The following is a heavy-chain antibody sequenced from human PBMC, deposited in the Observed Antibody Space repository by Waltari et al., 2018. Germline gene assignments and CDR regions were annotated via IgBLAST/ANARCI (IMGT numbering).Heavy chain of an antibody. V-gene: IGHV4-59*01. CDR3: ARASIGYPPAAFDI. J-gene: IGHJ3*02. CDR1: VGSISSYY. Sequence: QLQLQESSPGLVKPSETLSLTCTVPVGSISSYYWSWIRQPPGKGLEWIGYMYYSGRTHANPLIKSGVTISVDKSKTQFSLTLSDVTAADTAVYYCARASIGYPPAAFDIWGHGTLATVSS. D-gene: IGHD3-22*01. CDR2: MYYSGRT.